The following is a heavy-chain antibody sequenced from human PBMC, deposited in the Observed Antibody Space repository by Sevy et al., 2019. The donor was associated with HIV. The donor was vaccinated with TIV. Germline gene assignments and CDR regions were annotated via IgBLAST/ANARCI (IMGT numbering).Heavy chain of an antibody. Sequence: ASVKVSCKVSGNTLTKLSTHWVRQAPGKGLEWMGSFDPEDGERIYAQKFQGRVTMTEDTSTDTAYMDLSSLRSDDTAVYYCAATREYYYGNCGYFDFWGQGTLVTVSS. CDR3: AATREYYYGNCGYFDF. V-gene: IGHV1-24*01. J-gene: IGHJ4*02. D-gene: IGHD3-10*01. CDR1: GNTLTKLS. CDR2: FDPEDGER.